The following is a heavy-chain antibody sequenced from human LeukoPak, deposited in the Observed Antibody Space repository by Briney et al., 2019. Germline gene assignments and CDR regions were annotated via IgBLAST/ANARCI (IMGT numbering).Heavy chain of an antibody. Sequence: PGGSLRLSCAASGFTFSSYSMNWVRQAPGKGLEWVSYISSSSSTIYYADSVKGRFTISRDNSKNTLYLQMNSLRAEDTAVYYCAKTYCSSTSCYTVGYFDYWGQGTLVTVSS. J-gene: IGHJ4*02. CDR1: GFTFSSYS. CDR2: ISSSSSTI. CDR3: AKTYCSSTSCYTVGYFDY. D-gene: IGHD2-2*01. V-gene: IGHV3-48*01.